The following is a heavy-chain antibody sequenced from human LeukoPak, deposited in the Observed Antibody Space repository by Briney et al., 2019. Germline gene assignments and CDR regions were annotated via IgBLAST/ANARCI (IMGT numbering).Heavy chain of an antibody. CDR2: INHSGST. V-gene: IGHV4-39*07. Sequence: SETLSLTCTVSGGSISGSSYYWGWIRQPPGKGLEWIGEINHSGSTNYNPSLKSRVTISVDTSKNQFSLKLSSVTAADTAVYYCARAPVQVFRYGDFASARGAIDYWGQGTLVTVSS. CDR3: ARAPVQVFRYGDFASARGAIDY. CDR1: GGSISGSSYY. D-gene: IGHD4-17*01. J-gene: IGHJ4*02.